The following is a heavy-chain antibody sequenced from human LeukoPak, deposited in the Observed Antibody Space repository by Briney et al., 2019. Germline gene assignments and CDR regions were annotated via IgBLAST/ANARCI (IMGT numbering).Heavy chain of an antibody. J-gene: IGHJ5*02. CDR3: ARDPHYSSGWYGNWFDP. V-gene: IGHV1-2*02. D-gene: IGHD6-19*01. Sequence: ASVKVSCKASGYTFTGYYMHWVRQAPGQGLEWMGWINPNSGGTNYAQKFRGRVTMTRDTSISTAYMELSRLRSDDTAVYYCARDPHYSSGWYGNWFDPWGQGTLVTVSS. CDR1: GYTFTGYY. CDR2: INPNSGGT.